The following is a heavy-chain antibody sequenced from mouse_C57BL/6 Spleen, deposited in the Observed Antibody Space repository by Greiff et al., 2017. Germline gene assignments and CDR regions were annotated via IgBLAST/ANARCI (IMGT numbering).Heavy chain of an antibody. J-gene: IGHJ4*01. D-gene: IGHD2-10*02. CDR2: ISDGGSYT. Sequence: VQLKESGGGLVKPGGSLKLSCAASGFTFSSYAMSWVRQTPEKRLEWVATISDGGSYTYYPDNVKGRFTISRDNAKNNLYLQMSHLKSEDTAMYYCARDGVWDYYAMDYWGQGTSVTVSS. CDR1: GFTFSSYA. V-gene: IGHV5-4*01. CDR3: ARDGVWDYYAMDY.